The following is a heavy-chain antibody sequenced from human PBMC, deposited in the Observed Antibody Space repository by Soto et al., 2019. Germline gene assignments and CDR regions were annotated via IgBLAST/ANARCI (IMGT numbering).Heavy chain of an antibody. CDR3: ARDSYGMDV. CDR2: IWYDGSNK. V-gene: IGHV3-33*01. CDR1: GFAFSSYA. Sequence: SLRLSCAPSGFAFSSYAMHWVRQAPGKGLEWVALIWYDGSNKYYADSVKGRFTISRDNSKNTLYLQMNSLRAEDTAVYYCARDSYGMDVWGQGTTVTVSS. J-gene: IGHJ6*02.